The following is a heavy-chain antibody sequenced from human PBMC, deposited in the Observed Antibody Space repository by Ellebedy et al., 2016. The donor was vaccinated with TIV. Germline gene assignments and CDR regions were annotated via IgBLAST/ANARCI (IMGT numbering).Heavy chain of an antibody. CDR1: GFTFSTYC. J-gene: IGHJ4*02. CDR2: IKEDGTLK. CDR3: AASFDY. Sequence: GGSLRLXXAASGFTFSTYCMNWVHQAPGKGLEWLASIKEDGTLKHYVDSVKGRFLISRDNARSSVYLQMNSLRAEDTAVYYCAASFDYWGQGALVTVSS. V-gene: IGHV3-7*03.